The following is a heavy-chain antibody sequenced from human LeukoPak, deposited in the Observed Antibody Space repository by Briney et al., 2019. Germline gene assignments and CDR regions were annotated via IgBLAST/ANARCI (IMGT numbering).Heavy chain of an antibody. J-gene: IGHJ4*02. CDR1: GYTLNELS. V-gene: IGHV1-24*01. CDR3: TTDLDY. CDR2: FDPEDGET. Sequence: GPVKVSCKASGYTLNELSIHWVRQAPGKGLEWMGGFDPEDGETIYAQKFRGRLTMTEDTSTDTAYMELSSLRSDDTAVYYCTTDLDYWGQGSLVTVSS.